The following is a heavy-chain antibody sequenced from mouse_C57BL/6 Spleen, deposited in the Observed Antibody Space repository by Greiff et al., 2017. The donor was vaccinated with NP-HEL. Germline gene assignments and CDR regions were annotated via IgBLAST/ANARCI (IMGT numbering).Heavy chain of an antibody. CDR1: GYTFTSYW. J-gene: IGHJ3*01. V-gene: IGHV1-69*01. CDR2: IDPSDSYT. CDR3: ARSGGYYDYGGGAWFAY. Sequence: QVQLQQSGTELVKPGASVKLSCKASGYTFTSYWMHWVKQRPGQGLEWIGEIDPSDSYTNYNQKFKGKSTLTVDKSSSTAYMQLSSLTSEGSAVYYCARSGGYYDYGGGAWFAYWGQGTLVTVSA. D-gene: IGHD2-4*01.